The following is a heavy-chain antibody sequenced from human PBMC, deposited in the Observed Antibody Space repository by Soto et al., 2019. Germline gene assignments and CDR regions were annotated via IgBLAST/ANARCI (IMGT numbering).Heavy chain of an antibody. Sequence: ESLIDSSKGCGCSLTSSWISWVRQMPGKGLEWMGRIDPSDSYTNYSPSFQGHVTISADKSISTAYLQWSSLKASDTAMYYCARQFRPYPYSISGGGDYWGQGTLVTVSS. V-gene: IGHV5-10-1*01. CDR3: ARQFRPYPYSISGGGDY. J-gene: IGHJ4*02. CDR2: IDPSDSYT. CDR1: GCSLTSSW. D-gene: IGHD6-13*01.